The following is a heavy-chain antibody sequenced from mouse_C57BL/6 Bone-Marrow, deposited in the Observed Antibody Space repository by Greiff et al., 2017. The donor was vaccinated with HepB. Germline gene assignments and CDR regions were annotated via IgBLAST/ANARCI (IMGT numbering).Heavy chain of an antibody. CDR2: SYWDDDK. V-gene: IGHV8-12*01. CDR1: GFSLSTSGMG. Sequence: QVTLKVSGPGILQSSQTLSLTCSFSGFSLSTSGMGVSWIRQPSGKGLEWLAHSYWDDDKRYNPSLKSRLTISKDTSRNQVFLKVTSVDTADTATYYCARSRDYYGSSFAWFAYWGQGTLVTVSA. D-gene: IGHD1-1*01. CDR3: ARSRDYYGSSFAWFAY. J-gene: IGHJ3*01.